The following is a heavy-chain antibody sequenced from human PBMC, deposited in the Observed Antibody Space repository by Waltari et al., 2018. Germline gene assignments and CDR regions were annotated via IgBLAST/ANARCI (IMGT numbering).Heavy chain of an antibody. CDR2: IYTSGST. V-gene: IGHV4-61*02. D-gene: IGHD2-15*01. J-gene: IGHJ6*02. CDR1: GGSISSGSYY. Sequence: QVQLQESGPGLVKPSQTLSLTCTVSGGSISSGSYYWSWIRQPAGKGLEWIGRIYTSGSTNYNPSLKSRVTISVDTSKNQFSLKRSSVTAADTAVYYCARTYCSGGSCYSHDYYYYGMDVWGQGTTVTVSS. CDR3: ARTYCSGGSCYSHDYYYYGMDV.